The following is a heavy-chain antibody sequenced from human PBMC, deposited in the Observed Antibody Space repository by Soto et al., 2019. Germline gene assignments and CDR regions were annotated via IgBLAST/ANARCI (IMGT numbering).Heavy chain of an antibody. Sequence: SLRLSCSASGFPFTSFAIHWVRQAPGKGLEWVAVISENGVNKYSAESVRGRFVISRDNSKNTVELEMNSLRPEDTAIYFCARRLAKTVSALGYWGQGTLVTVSS. CDR3: ARRLAKTVSALGY. D-gene: IGHD2-8*01. V-gene: IGHV3-30*09. CDR1: GFPFTSFA. J-gene: IGHJ4*02. CDR2: ISENGVNK.